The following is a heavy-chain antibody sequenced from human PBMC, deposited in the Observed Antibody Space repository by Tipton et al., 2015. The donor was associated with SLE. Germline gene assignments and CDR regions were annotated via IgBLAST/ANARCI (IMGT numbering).Heavy chain of an antibody. Sequence: LRLSCAVYGGSFSGCYWSWIRQPPGKGLEWIGEINHSGSTNYNPSLKSRVTISVDTSKNQFSLKLSSVTAADTAVYYCARGPDRAAFDWGQGTLVTVSS. CDR3: ARGPDRAAFD. CDR2: INHSGST. D-gene: IGHD6-13*01. J-gene: IGHJ4*02. CDR1: GGSFSGCY. V-gene: IGHV4-34*01.